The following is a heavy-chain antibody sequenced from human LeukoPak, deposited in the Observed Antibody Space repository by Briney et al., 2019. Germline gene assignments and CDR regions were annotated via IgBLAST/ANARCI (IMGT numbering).Heavy chain of an antibody. J-gene: IGHJ3*02. CDR3: ASPTYYYDSSGERLAFDI. V-gene: IGHV4-30-4*01. D-gene: IGHD3-22*01. Sequence: KPSQTLSLTCTVSGGSISSGDYYWSWIRQPPGKGLEWIGYIYYSGSTYYNPSLKSRVTISVDTSKNQFSLKLSSVTAADTAVYYCASPTYYYDSSGERLAFDIWGQGTMVTVSS. CDR2: IYYSGST. CDR1: GGSISSGDYY.